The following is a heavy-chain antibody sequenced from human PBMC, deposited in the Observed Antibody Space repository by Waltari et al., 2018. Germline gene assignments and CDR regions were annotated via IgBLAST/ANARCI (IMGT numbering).Heavy chain of an antibody. CDR3: ARISSSITKNHPP. Sequence: EVQLVESGGGLVQPGGSLRLSCAASGFTFSSYSMNWVRQAPGKGLEWVSYISSSSSTIYYADSVKGRFTISRDNAKNSLYLQMNSLRAEDTAVYYCARISSSITKNHPPWGQGTLVTVSS. J-gene: IGHJ5*02. CDR1: GFTFSSYS. CDR2: ISSSSSTI. V-gene: IGHV3-48*04. D-gene: IGHD3-10*01.